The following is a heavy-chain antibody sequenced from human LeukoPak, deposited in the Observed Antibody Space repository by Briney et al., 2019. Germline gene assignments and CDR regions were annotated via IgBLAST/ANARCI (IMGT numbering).Heavy chain of an antibody. J-gene: IGHJ4*02. V-gene: IGHV3-23*01. CDR3: AKGPLPRIDY. Sequence: PGGSLRLSCAASGFSFSSYGMSWVRQAPGKGLEWVSGISGSGGSTYYADSVKGRFTISRDNSKNTLYLQMNSLRAEDTAVYYCAKGPLPRIDYWGQGTLVTVSS. CDR2: ISGSGGST. CDR1: GFSFSSYG.